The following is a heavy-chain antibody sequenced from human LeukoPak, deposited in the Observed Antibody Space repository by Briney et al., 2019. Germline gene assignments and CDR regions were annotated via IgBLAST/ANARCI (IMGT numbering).Heavy chain of an antibody. CDR3: AREAFAAGKNFDY. Sequence: ASVKVSCKASGYAITSYYMHWVRQAPGQGLEWMGTIHPNDYTTTYAQRFQGRVTMTRDASTGTVYMDLSSLRSEDTAVYYCAREAFAAGKNFDYWGQGTQVTVSS. V-gene: IGHV1-46*01. CDR1: GYAITSYY. D-gene: IGHD3-10*01. CDR2: IHPNDYTT. J-gene: IGHJ4*02.